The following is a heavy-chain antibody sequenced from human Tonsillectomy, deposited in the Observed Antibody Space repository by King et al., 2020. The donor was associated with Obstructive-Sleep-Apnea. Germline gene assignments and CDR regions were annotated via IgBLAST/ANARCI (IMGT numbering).Heavy chain of an antibody. V-gene: IGHV3-30*18. Sequence: VQLVESGGVVVQPGRSLRLSCAASGITFSSYGMHWVRQAPGKGLEWVAVISYDGRNKYYADSVKGRFTISRDNSKNTLYLQMNILRAEDTAVYYCAKDIGRPQIQVWSPGSRGITDPYYYGMDVWGQGTTVTVSS. D-gene: IGHD5-18*01. J-gene: IGHJ6*02. CDR1: GITFSSYG. CDR3: AKDIGRPQIQVWSPGSRGITDPYYYGMDV. CDR2: ISYDGRNK.